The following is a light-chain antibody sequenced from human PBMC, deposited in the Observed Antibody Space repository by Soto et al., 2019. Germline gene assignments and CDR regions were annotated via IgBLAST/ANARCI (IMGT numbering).Light chain of an antibody. V-gene: IGKV3-20*01. Sequence: EIVLTQSPSTLSLSPGERATVSCRASQSLSSNFLAWYQQKPGQPPRLLIDDSSTRATGFPDRFSGSGSGPDFNPTIIRLEPEDVAEYYCQQYDISPSTVGQETKVEIK. CDR3: QQYDISPST. CDR1: QSLSSNF. J-gene: IGKJ1*01. CDR2: DSS.